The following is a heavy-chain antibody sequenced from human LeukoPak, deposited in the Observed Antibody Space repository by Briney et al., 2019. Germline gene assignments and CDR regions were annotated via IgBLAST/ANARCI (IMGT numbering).Heavy chain of an antibody. CDR2: INQDGSEK. D-gene: IGHD5-24*01. Sequence: GGSLRLSCAVSGLIFRSYWMSWVRQAPGKGLEWVANINQDGSEKYFVDSVKGRFTISRDNARNSLYLQMDSLSAEDTAVYYCANLWEMGYWGQGTLVTVSS. J-gene: IGHJ4*02. CDR1: GLIFRSYW. CDR3: ANLWEMGY. V-gene: IGHV3-7*01.